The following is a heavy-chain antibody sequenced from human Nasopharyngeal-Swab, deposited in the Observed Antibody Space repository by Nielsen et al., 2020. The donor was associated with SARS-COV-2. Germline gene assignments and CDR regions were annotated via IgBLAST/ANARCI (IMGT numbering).Heavy chain of an antibody. CDR3: ARASIFEGRGYYYGMDV. CDR2: IYYSGST. D-gene: IGHD3-3*01. J-gene: IGHJ6*02. CDR1: GGSISSSSYY. Sequence: SETLSLTCTVSGGSISSSSYYWGWIRQPPGKGLEWIGSIYYSGSTYYNPSLKSRVTISVDTSKNQFSLKLSSVTAADTAVYYCARASIFEGRGYYYGMDVWGQGTTVTVSS. V-gene: IGHV4-39*01.